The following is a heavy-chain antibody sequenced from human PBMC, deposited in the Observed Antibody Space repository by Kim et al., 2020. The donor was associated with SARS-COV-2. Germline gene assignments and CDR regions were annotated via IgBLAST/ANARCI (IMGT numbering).Heavy chain of an antibody. CDR1: GGSISTYY. CDR3: ARVHRDSSGPSFDY. Sequence: SETLSLTCTVSGGSISTYYWNWIRQPPGKGLEWIGYIYYSGSANYNPSLKSRVTISVDTSKNQFSLRLSSVTAADTAVYYCARVHRDSSGPSFDYWGQGTLVTVSS. V-gene: IGHV4-59*01. CDR2: IYYSGSA. J-gene: IGHJ4*02. D-gene: IGHD3-22*01.